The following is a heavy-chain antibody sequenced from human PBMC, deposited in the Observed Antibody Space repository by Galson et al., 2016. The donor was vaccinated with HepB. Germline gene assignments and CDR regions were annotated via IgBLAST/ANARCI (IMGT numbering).Heavy chain of an antibody. CDR2: ISAHNGDT. J-gene: IGHJ4*02. CDR3: ARDRDSSLDY. CDR1: GYTFTTNG. V-gene: IGHV1-18*04. Sequence: SVKVSCKASGYTFTTNGISGVRQAPGQGLEWVAWISAHNGDTNSTRQFQGKVTLTTDTSTRTAYMELRSRTSDATAVYYCARDRDSSLDYWGQGTLVTVSS. D-gene: IGHD6-19*01.